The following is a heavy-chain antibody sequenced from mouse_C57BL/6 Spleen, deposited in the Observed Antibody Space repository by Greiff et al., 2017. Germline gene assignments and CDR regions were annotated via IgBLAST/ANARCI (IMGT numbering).Heavy chain of an antibody. J-gene: IGHJ4*01. D-gene: IGHD2-3*01. CDR3: ARGYECYHYYAMDY. V-gene: IGHV14-3*01. CDR2: IDPANGNT. Sequence: VQLQQSVAELVRPGASVKLSCKASGFNIKNYYMHWVKQRPEQGLEWIGRIDPANGNTKYAPKFQGKATITADTASNTAYMQLSSLTSEDSASYDCARGYECYHYYAMDYGGQGTSVTVSS. CDR1: GFNIKNYY.